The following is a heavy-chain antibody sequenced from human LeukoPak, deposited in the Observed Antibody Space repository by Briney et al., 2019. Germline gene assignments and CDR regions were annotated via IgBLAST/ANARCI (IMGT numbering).Heavy chain of an antibody. D-gene: IGHD3-3*01. CDR1: GGSFSGYY. V-gene: IGHV4-34*01. J-gene: IGHJ3*02. Sequence: SETLSLTCAVYGGSFSGYYWSWIRQPPGKRLEWIGEINHSGSTNYNPSLKSRVTISVDTSKNQFSLKLSSVTAADTAVYYCARRPFGNGRRFTIFGVVTIYDAFDIWGQGTMVTVSS. CDR2: INHSGST. CDR3: ARRPFGNGRRFTIFGVVTIYDAFDI.